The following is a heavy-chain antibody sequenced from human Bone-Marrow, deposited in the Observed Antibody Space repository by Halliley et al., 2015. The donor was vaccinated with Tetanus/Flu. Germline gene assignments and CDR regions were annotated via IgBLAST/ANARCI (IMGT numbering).Heavy chain of an antibody. CDR3: ARSQAFHIVAGLDY. V-gene: IGHV4-34*10. CDR2: IDHNGIA. Sequence: TLSLTCAVYGESFSGHYWIWIRQSPGKGLEWIGEIDHNGIANYNPSLKSRLVMSVDTTRKRFSLELRSVTAADTAIYYCARSQAFHIVAGLDYWGQGTRVSVAS. J-gene: IGHJ4*02. D-gene: IGHD6-19*01. CDR1: GESFSGHY.